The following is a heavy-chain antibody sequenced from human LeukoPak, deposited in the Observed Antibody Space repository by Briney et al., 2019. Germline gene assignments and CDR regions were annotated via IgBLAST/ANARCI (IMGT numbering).Heavy chain of an antibody. D-gene: IGHD5-18*01. CDR1: GFTFSDAS. V-gene: IGHV3-11*01. Sequence: GGSLRLSCVGSGFTFSDASMSWIRQAPGKGLEWVSYISSSGSTIYYADSVKGRFTISRDNAKNSLYLQMNSLRAEDTAVYYCAKATPMAIYYFDYWGQGTLVTVSS. CDR3: AKATPMAIYYFDY. CDR2: ISSSGSTI. J-gene: IGHJ4*02.